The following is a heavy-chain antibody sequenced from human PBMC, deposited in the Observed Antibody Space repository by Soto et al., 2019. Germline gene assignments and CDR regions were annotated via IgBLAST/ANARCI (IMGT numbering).Heavy chain of an antibody. CDR1: GGTFSSYA. D-gene: IGHD3-9*01. CDR2: IIPIFGTA. CDR3: ARDTPVLRYFDWFPNWFDP. Sequence: SVKVSCKASGGTFSSYAISWVRQAPGQGLEWMGGIIPIFGTANYAQKFQGRVTITADESTSTAYVELSSLRSEDTAVYYCARDTPVLRYFDWFPNWFDPWGQGTLVTVSS. V-gene: IGHV1-69*13. J-gene: IGHJ5*02.